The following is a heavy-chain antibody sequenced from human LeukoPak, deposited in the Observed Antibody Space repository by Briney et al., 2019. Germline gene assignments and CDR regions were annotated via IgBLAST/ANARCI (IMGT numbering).Heavy chain of an antibody. CDR3: ARAFAFDDYGDPNAFDI. CDR1: GGSISSGSHY. CDR2: IYHSGST. Sequence: SETLSLTCVVSGGSISSGSHYWSWIRQPPGKGLGWIGYIYHSGSTSYCPSLKSRVTISVDRAKNQFSLTLSSVTAADTAVYYCARAFAFDDYGDPNAFDIWGQGTMVTVSS. J-gene: IGHJ3*02. D-gene: IGHD4-17*01. V-gene: IGHV4-30-2*01.